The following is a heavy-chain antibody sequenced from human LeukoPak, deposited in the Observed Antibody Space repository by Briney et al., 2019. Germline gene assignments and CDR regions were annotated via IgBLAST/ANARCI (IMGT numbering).Heavy chain of an antibody. V-gene: IGHV3-11*01. CDR2: ISSSGSTI. J-gene: IGHJ4*02. CDR1: GFTFSDYY. Sequence: PGGSLRLSCAASGFTFSDYYMSWIRQAPGKGLEWVSYISSSGSTIYYADSVKGRFTISRDNAKNSLYLQMNSLRAEDTAVYYCAKLPTVTTYEYYFDYWGQGTLVTVSS. D-gene: IGHD4-17*01. CDR3: AKLPTVTTYEYYFDY.